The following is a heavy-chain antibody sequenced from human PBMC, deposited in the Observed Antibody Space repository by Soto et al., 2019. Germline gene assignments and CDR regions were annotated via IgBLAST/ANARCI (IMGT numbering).Heavy chain of an antibody. D-gene: IGHD3-16*01. CDR2: ISGSGGRA. Sequence: EVQLLDSGGGLVQPGGSLRLSCAASGFTFSNYAMTWVRQGPGKGREGGPGISGSGGRAYYADSVKGRFTISRDNSKSTLYLQMNSLRAEDTAVYYCAKAYFVWSSEQPYYFDYWGQGTLVTVSS. CDR1: GFTFSNYA. J-gene: IGHJ4*02. CDR3: AKAYFVWSSEQPYYFDY. V-gene: IGHV3-23*01.